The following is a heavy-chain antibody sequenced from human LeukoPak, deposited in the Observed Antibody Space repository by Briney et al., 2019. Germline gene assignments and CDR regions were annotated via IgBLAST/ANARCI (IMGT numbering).Heavy chain of an antibody. V-gene: IGHV3-30*03. J-gene: IGHJ4*02. CDR1: GFTFSSYG. D-gene: IGHD4-17*01. CDR2: ISYDGSNK. Sequence: PGGSLRLSCAASGFTFSSYGMHWVRQAPGKGLEWVAVISYDGSNKYYADSVKGRFTISRDNSKNTLYLQMNSLRAEDTAVYYCATEVTVTTYFVFDYWGQGTLVTVSS. CDR3: ATEVTVTTYFVFDY.